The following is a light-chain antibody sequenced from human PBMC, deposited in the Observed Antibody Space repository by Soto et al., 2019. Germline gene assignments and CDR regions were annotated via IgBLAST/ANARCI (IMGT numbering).Light chain of an antibody. CDR2: KAS. V-gene: IGKV1-5*03. Sequence: DIQMTQSPSTLSASVGDRVTITCRASESISSWLAWYQQKPGKAPKLLIYKASSLESGVPSRFSGSGSGTEFTLTISSLQPDDFATYYCQQYNSYPYTFGQGTKLEIK. CDR1: ESISSW. CDR3: QQYNSYPYT. J-gene: IGKJ2*01.